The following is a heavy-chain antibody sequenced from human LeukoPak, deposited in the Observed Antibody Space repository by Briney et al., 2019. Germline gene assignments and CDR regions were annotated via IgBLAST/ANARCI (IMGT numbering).Heavy chain of an antibody. CDR3: ARDMPNYVWGSYRTSGIDY. J-gene: IGHJ4*02. V-gene: IGHV3-7*01. CDR2: IKRDGSEK. D-gene: IGHD3-16*01. CDR1: GFTFSSYW. Sequence: PGGSLRLSCAASGFTFSSYWMSWVRQAPGKGLEWVANIKRDGSEKYYVDSVKGRFTISRDNAKNSLYLQMNSLRAEDTAVYYCARDMPNYVWGSYRTSGIDYWGQGTLVTVSS.